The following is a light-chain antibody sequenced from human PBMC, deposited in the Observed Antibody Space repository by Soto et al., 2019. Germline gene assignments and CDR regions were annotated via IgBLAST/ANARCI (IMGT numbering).Light chain of an antibody. V-gene: IGKV1D-12*01. Sequence: DIQMTQSPSSVSASVGDRVIISCRASQDIDRWLAWFQHKPGKAPKLLISTASSLQSGVPSRFSGSGSGTDFTLTIASLQFEDFATDYCLQSDTFPYTFGLGTKLEIK. CDR3: LQSDTFPYT. J-gene: IGKJ2*01. CDR1: QDIDRW. CDR2: TAS.